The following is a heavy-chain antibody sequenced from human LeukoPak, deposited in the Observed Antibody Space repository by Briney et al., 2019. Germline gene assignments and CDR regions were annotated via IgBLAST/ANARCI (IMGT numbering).Heavy chain of an antibody. CDR3: LGDPYEAY. CDR2: IWYDGNNI. CDR1: GFTFTTYG. D-gene: IGHD5-12*01. Sequence: PGRSLRLSCAVSGFTFTTYGMHWVRQAPGKGLEWVAVIWYDGNNIYYADSVKCRFTISRDNSKNTLYLQMNSLRAEDTAVYYCLGDPYEAYWGQGTLVTVSS. V-gene: IGHV3-33*01. J-gene: IGHJ4*02.